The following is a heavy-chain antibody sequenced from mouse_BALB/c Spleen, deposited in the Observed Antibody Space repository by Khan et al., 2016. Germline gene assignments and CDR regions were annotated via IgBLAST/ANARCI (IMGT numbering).Heavy chain of an antibody. V-gene: IGHV3-6*02. D-gene: IGHD2-3*01. Sequence: EVQLQESGPGLVKPSQSLSLTCPVTGYSITSGYYWNWIRQFPGNKLEWMGYISYDGSNNYNPSLKNRISITRDTSKNQFFLKLNSVTTEDTATYYCARGDGYSVYYYAMDYWGQGTSVTVSS. CDR1: GYSITSGYY. J-gene: IGHJ4*01. CDR2: ISYDGSN. CDR3: ARGDGYSVYYYAMDY.